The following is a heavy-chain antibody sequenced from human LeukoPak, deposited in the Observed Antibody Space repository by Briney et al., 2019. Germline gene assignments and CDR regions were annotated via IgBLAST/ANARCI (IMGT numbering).Heavy chain of an antibody. CDR1: GFTLSSYA. CDR2: ISGSGGST. CDR3: AKPINDY. V-gene: IGHV3-23*01. Sequence: GWSLTLSCPASGFTLSSYAMSWLRQAPGKGLEWVSAISGSGGSTDYADSVKGRFTISRDNSKDTLYLQMNSLRAEDTAVYFCAKPINDYWGQGTLVTVSS. J-gene: IGHJ4*02.